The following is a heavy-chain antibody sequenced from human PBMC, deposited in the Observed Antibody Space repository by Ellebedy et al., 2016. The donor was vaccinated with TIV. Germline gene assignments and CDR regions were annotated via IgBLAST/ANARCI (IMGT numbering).Heavy chain of an antibody. CDR3: ARMTSRGFSTPAY. Sequence: SETLSLXCTVSGYSISSGYYWGWIRQTPGKGLEWIGSMFHSGSTYYNPSLRSRVTMSVDTSKNQLSLKLRSVTAADTAIYYCARMTSRGFSTPAYWGQGTLVAVSS. CDR1: GYSISSGYY. V-gene: IGHV4-38-2*02. J-gene: IGHJ4*02. CDR2: MFHSGST. D-gene: IGHD5-12*01.